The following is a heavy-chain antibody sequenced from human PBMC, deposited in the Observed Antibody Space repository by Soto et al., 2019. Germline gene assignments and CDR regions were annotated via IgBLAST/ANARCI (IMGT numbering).Heavy chain of an antibody. CDR1: GFTSSSYA. V-gene: IGHV3-23*01. Sequence: EVQLLESGGGLVQPGGSLRLSCAASGFTSSSYAMSWVRQALGKGLEWVSAISGSGGSTYYAVSVKGRFTISSDNSNNTLHLQMNSLRAEDTAVYYWAYSSPVFDCWGQGTLVTVSS. J-gene: IGHJ4*02. D-gene: IGHD6-13*01. CDR2: ISGSGGST. CDR3: AYSSPVFDC.